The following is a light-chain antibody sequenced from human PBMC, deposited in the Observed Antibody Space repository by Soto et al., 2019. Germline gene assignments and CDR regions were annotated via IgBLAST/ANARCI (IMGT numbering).Light chain of an antibody. V-gene: IGKV3-15*01. CDR2: SAS. CDR3: HQYNHWLTWT. CDR1: QSVSSK. J-gene: IGKJ1*01. Sequence: EIVMTQSPATLSLSPGQRATLSCRASQSVSSKLAWYQQRPGQAPRLLIYSASTRATGIPARFSGSGSGTEFTLTISSLQSEDFAFYYCHQYNHWLTWTFGQGTKVDIK.